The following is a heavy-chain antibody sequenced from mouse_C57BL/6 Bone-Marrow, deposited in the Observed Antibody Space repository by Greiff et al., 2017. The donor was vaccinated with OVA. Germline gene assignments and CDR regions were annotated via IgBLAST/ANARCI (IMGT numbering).Heavy chain of an antibody. CDR2: IYPGSGNT. V-gene: IGHV1-66*01. Sequence: VKLMESGPELVKPGASVKISCKASGYSFTSYYIHWVKQRPGQGLEWIGWIYPGSGNTKYNEKFKGKATLTADTSSSTAYMQLSSLTSEDSAVYYCASYYGNPFGYWGQGTTLTVSS. J-gene: IGHJ2*01. CDR1: GYSFTSYY. CDR3: ASYYGNPFGY. D-gene: IGHD2-1*01.